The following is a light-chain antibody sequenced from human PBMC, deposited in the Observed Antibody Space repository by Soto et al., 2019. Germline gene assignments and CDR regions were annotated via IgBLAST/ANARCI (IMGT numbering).Light chain of an antibody. J-gene: IGKJ4*01. V-gene: IGKV3-20*01. Sequence: EIVLTQSPGTLSLSPGERAALSCRASQSVGNNFLGWYQQKPGQSPRLLIYHATNRATGIPDRFSGTASGTDFTLTISRLEPEDFAVYYWHQYASPPLTFGGGNKVEIK. CDR2: HAT. CDR3: HQYASPPLT. CDR1: QSVGNNF.